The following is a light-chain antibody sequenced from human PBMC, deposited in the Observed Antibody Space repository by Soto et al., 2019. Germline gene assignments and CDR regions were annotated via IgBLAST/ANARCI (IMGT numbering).Light chain of an antibody. CDR1: QSVNNNF. CDR2: GAS. V-gene: IGKV3-20*01. CDR3: QQYGRTPRT. Sequence: EVLLTQSPGTLSLSPGERATLSCRASQSVNNNFLARYQQKPGQAPRLLIYGASSRATGIPDKFSGSGSGTDFTLTISRLEPEDFAVYFCQQYGRTPRTFGQGTKVEIK. J-gene: IGKJ1*01.